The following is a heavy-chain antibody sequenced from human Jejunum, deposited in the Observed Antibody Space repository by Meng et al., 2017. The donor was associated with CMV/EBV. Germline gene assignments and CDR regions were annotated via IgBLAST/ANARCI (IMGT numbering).Heavy chain of an antibody. CDR1: GSNFDTYW. CDR3: ARRLEASEFFDF. CDR2: IYPGDSDT. D-gene: IGHD3-10*01. V-gene: IGHV5-51*01. Sequence: SGSNFDTYWIGWVRQTPGKGLGWMGIIYPGDSDTRYSPSFQGQVTISADKSISTAYLQWSSLKASDTAVYYCARRLEASEFFDFWGQGMRVTVSS. J-gene: IGHJ4*02.